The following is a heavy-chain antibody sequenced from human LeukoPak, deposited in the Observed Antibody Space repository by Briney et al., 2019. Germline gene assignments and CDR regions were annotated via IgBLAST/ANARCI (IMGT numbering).Heavy chain of an antibody. D-gene: IGHD6-13*01. J-gene: IGHJ4*02. CDR1: GGSISSYY. V-gene: IGHV4-59*08. Sequence: PSETLSLTCTVSGGSISSYYWSWIRQPPGKGLEWIGYIYYSGSTNYNPSLKSRVTISVDTSKNQFSLKLSSVTAADTAVYYCARQRSYSSSWAIGNFDYWGQGTLVTVSS. CDR2: IYYSGST. CDR3: ARQRSYSSSWAIGNFDY.